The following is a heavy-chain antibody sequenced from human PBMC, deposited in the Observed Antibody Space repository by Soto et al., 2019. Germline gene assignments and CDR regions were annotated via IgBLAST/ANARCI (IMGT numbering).Heavy chain of an antibody. J-gene: IGHJ4*02. CDR1: GFTFSSYA. CDR3: AKLQRRFGELLYYFDY. Sequence: PGGSLRLSCAASGFTFSSYAMSWVRQAPGKGLEWVSAIRGSGGSTYYADSVKGRFTISRDNSKNTLYLQMNSLRAEDTAVYYCAKLQRRFGELLYYFDYWGQGTLVTVSS. D-gene: IGHD3-10*01. CDR2: IRGSGGST. V-gene: IGHV3-23*01.